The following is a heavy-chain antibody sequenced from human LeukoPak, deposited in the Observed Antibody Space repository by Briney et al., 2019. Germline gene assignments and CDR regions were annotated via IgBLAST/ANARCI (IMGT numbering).Heavy chain of an antibody. D-gene: IGHD5-24*01. CDR3: ARVGGQQKEEIKDDY. J-gene: IGHJ4*02. CDR2: ISAYNGNT. Sequence: ASVKVSCKASGYTFTSYGISWVRQAPGQGLEWMGWISAYNGNTNYARKLQGRVTMTTDTSTSTAYMELRSLRSDDTAVYYCARVGGQQKEEIKDDYWGQGTLVTVSS. V-gene: IGHV1-18*01. CDR1: GYTFTSYG.